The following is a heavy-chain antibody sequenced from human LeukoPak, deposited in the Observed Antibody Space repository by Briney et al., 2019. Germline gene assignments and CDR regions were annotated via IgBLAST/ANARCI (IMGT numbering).Heavy chain of an antibody. D-gene: IGHD2-15*01. Sequence: GASVKVSCKASGGTFSSYAISWVRQAPGQGLEWMGWINPNSGRTHSVQNFQGRVTMTRDTSINTAYMEVSRLRSDDTAVYYCARGGKYGCSGGSCYADYWSQGTLVTVSS. J-gene: IGHJ4*02. CDR2: INPNSGRT. CDR1: GGTFSSYA. V-gene: IGHV1-2*02. CDR3: ARGGKYGCSGGSCYADY.